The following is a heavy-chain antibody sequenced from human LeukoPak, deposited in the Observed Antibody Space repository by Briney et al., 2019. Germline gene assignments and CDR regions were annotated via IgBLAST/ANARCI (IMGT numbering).Heavy chain of an antibody. V-gene: IGHV4-59*01. CDR3: ARDESGTSAFDI. D-gene: IGHD1-1*01. CDR1: GGSINSYY. J-gene: IGHJ3*02. CDR2: IYYSGGT. Sequence: SETLSLTCTVSGGSINSYYWSWIRQPPGKGLEWIGYIYYSGGTNYNPSLKSRVTISVDTSKNQFSLKLSSVTAADTAVYYCARDESGTSAFDIWGQGTMVTVSS.